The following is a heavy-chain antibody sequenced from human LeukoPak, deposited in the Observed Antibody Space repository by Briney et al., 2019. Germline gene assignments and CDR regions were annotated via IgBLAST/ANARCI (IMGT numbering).Heavy chain of an antibody. CDR3: ASSSIAARVPEP. Sequence: GGSLRLSCAASGFTFSSYWMHWVRQAPGKGLVWVSRINSDGSSTSYADSVKGRFTISRDNAKNTLYLQMNSLRAEDTAVYYCASSSIAARVPEPWGQGTLVTVSS. D-gene: IGHD6-6*01. V-gene: IGHV3-74*01. CDR2: INSDGSST. CDR1: GFTFSSYW. J-gene: IGHJ5*02.